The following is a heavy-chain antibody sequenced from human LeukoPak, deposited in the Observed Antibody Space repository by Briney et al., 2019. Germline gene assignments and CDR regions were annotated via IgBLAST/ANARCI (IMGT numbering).Heavy chain of an antibody. D-gene: IGHD6-19*01. V-gene: IGHV3-48*01. Sequence: PGGSLRLSCAASGFTFSSYSVNWVRQAPGKGLEWVSYISSSSSTIYYADSVKGRFTISRDNAKNSLYLQMNSLRAEDTAVYYCARARQQWLAQDMDYWGQGTLVTVSS. CDR3: ARARQQWLAQDMDY. J-gene: IGHJ4*02. CDR1: GFTFSSYS. CDR2: ISSSSSTI.